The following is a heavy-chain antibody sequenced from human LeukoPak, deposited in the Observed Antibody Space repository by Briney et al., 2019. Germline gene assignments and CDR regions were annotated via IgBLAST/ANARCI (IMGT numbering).Heavy chain of an antibody. V-gene: IGHV3-23*01. CDR1: GFTFSSYA. D-gene: IGHD2-2*01. CDR3: AKDGIVVVPAAMGGYFDY. Sequence: GGSLRLSCAASGFTFSSYAMSWVRQAPGKGLEWVSAISGSGGSTYYADLVKGRFTISRDNSKNTLYLQMNSLRAEDTAVYYCAKDGIVVVPAAMGGYFDYWGQGTLVTVSS. CDR2: ISGSGGST. J-gene: IGHJ4*02.